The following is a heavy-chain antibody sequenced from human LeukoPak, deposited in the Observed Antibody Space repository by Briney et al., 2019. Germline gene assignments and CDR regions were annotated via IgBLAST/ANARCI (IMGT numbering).Heavy chain of an antibody. D-gene: IGHD2-15*01. CDR2: ISGSGDST. V-gene: IGHV3-23*01. CDR3: AKDRPRDYRSRQGFSDDWFDP. Sequence: GGSLRLSCAASAFTFSRYAMSWVRQAPGKGLEWVSAISGSGDSTYYADSVKGRFTISRDNSKNMLYLQMNSLRAEDTALYYCAKDRPRDYRSRQGFSDDWFDPWGRGTLVTVSS. CDR1: AFTFSRYA. J-gene: IGHJ5*02.